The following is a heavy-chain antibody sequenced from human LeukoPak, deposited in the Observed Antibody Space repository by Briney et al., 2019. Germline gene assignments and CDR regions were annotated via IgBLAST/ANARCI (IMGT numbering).Heavy chain of an antibody. V-gene: IGHV1-46*01. Sequence: ASVKVSCKASGYTFTSYYMHWVRQAPGQGLEWMGVINPSGGSTSYAQKFQGRVTMTRDTSTSTVYMELSSLRSEDTAVYYRARGGVDCSGGSCYPLCRFDPWGQGALVTVSS. D-gene: IGHD2-15*01. J-gene: IGHJ5*02. CDR3: ARGGVDCSGGSCYPLCRFDP. CDR1: GYTFTSYY. CDR2: INPSGGST.